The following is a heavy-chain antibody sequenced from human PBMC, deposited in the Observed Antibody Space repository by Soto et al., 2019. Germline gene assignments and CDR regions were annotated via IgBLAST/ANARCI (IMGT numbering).Heavy chain of an antibody. V-gene: IGHV4-34*01. CDR3: ARAEGKENIVGVPAAMYYYYAMDV. Sequence: SETLSLTCAVYGGSFSGYYWSWIRQPPGKGLEWIGEINHSGSTNYNPSLKSRVTISVDTSKNQFSLKLSSVTAADTAVYYCARAEGKENIVGVPAAMYYYYAMDVWGPGTTVTLAS. J-gene: IGHJ6*02. CDR1: GGSFSGYY. D-gene: IGHD2-2*01. CDR2: INHSGST.